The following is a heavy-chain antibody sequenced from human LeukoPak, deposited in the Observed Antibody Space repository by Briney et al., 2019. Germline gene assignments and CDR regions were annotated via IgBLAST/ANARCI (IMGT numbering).Heavy chain of an antibody. CDR1: GFTFSSYA. CDR3: ARDNLIRSYYFDY. D-gene: IGHD1-20*01. CDR2: ISGSGGST. Sequence: GGSLRLSRAASGFTFSSYAMSWVRQAPGKGLEWVSVISGSGGSTYYADSVKGRFTISRDNSKNTLYLQMNSLRAEDTAVYYCARDNLIRSYYFDYWGQGTLVTVSS. J-gene: IGHJ4*02. V-gene: IGHV3-23*01.